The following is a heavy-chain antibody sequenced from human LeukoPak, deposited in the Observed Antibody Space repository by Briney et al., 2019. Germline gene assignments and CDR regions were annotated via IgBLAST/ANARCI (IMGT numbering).Heavy chain of an antibody. J-gene: IGHJ4*02. D-gene: IGHD6-19*01. CDR3: ARCVGEGGGWSFDY. CDR2: IIPIFGTA. CDR1: GGTFSSYA. V-gene: IGHV1-69*05. Sequence: SVKVSCKASGGTFSSYAISWVRQAPGQGLEWMGGIIPIFGTANYAQKFQGRVTITTDESTSTAYMELSSLRSEDTAVYYCARCVGEGGGWSFDYWGQGTLVTVSS.